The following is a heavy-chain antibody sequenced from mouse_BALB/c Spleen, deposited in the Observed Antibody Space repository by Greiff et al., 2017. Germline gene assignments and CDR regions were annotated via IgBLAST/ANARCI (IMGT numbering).Heavy chain of an antibody. CDR1: GYTFSSYW. D-gene: IGHD1-1*01. Sequence: VQLQQSGAELMKPGASVKISCKATGYTFSSYWIEWVKQRPGHGLEWIGEILPGSGSTNYNEKFKGKATFTADTSSNTAYMQLSSLTSEDSAVYYCARSGGSSYGDYYAMDYWGQGTSVTVSS. V-gene: IGHV1-9*01. J-gene: IGHJ4*01. CDR3: ARSGGSSYGDYYAMDY. CDR2: ILPGSGST.